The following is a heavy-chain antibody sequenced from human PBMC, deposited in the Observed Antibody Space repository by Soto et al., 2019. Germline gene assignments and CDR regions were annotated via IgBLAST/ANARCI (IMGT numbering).Heavy chain of an antibody. CDR1: GFTFDDYA. CDR2: TSWTGNTK. Sequence: PGGSLRLSCAGSGFTFDDYAIHWVRQAPGKRLEWVSGTSWTGNTKYYADSVKGRFTISRDNRKNSVYLQMNSLRTEDTALYRCVKDIRGGAPNFYFDSWGQGALVTVSS. CDR3: VKDIRGGAPNFYFDS. J-gene: IGHJ4*02. D-gene: IGHD3-16*01. V-gene: IGHV3-9*01.